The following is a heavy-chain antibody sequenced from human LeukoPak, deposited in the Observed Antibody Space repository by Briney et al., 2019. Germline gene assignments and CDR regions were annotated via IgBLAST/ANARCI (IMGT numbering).Heavy chain of an antibody. D-gene: IGHD6-13*01. CDR1: GSRFTSYW. CDR2: IYPGDSDT. Sequence: GESLKISCKGSGSRFTSYWIGWVRQMPGKGLEWMGIIYPGDSDTRYSPSFQGQVTISADKSISTAYLQWSSLKASDTAMYYCATQKWQLVRYYYYYYMDVWGKGTTVTVSS. J-gene: IGHJ6*03. CDR3: ATQKWQLVRYYYYYYMDV. V-gene: IGHV5-51*01.